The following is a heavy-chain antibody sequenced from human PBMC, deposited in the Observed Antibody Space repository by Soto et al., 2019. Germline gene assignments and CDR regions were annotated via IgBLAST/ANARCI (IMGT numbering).Heavy chain of an antibody. CDR1: GGSFSGYY. V-gene: IGHV4-34*01. J-gene: IGHJ4*02. CDR3: ATVPDY. CDR2: INHSGST. Sequence: PSETLSLTCAVYGGSFSGYYWSWIRQPPGKGLEWIGEINHSGSTYYNPSLKGRVTISVDKSKNQFSLKLSSVTAADTAVYYCATVPDYWGQGTLVTVSS.